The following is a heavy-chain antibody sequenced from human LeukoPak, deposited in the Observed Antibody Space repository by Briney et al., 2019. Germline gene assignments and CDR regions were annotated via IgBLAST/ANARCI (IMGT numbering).Heavy chain of an antibody. CDR2: IYSGGST. CDR1: GFTVSSNY. D-gene: IGHD6-13*01. V-gene: IGHV3-66*04. Sequence: PGGSLRLSCAASGFTVSSNYMSWVRQAPGKGLEWVSVIYSGGSTYYADSVKGRFTIPRDNSKNTLYLQMNSLRAEDTAVYYCARPLAGSWTYFDYWGQGTLVTVSS. J-gene: IGHJ4*02. CDR3: ARPLAGSWTYFDY.